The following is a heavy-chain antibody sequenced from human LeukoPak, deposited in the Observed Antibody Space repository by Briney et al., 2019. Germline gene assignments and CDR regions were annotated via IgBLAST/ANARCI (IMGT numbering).Heavy chain of an antibody. D-gene: IGHD5-24*01. CDR1: GFTFSSYA. CDR3: AKVLMAARRYFDY. Sequence: PGGSLRLSCAASGFTFSSYAMSWVRQAPGKGLEWVSAISGSGGSTYYADSVKGRFTISRDNSKNTLYLQMNSPRAEDTAVYYCAKVLMAARRYFDYWGQGTLVTVSS. V-gene: IGHV3-23*01. CDR2: ISGSGGST. J-gene: IGHJ4*02.